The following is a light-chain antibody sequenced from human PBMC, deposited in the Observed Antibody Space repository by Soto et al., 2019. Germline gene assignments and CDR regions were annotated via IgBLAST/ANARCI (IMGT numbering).Light chain of an antibody. CDR1: SSNIGSNT. V-gene: IGLV1-44*01. CDR3: AAWDDSLNGYV. Sequence: SVLTQPPSASGTPGQRVTISCSGSSSNIGSNTVNWYQQLPGTAPKLLIYSNNQRPSGVPDRFSGSKSGTSASLAISGLQSEDEADYYCAAWDDSLNGYVFGNGTKVTVL. CDR2: SNN. J-gene: IGLJ1*01.